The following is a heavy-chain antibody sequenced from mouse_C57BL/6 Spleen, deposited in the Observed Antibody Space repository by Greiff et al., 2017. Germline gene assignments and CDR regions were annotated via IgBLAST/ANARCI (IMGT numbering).Heavy chain of an antibody. Sequence: EVQLQQSGAELVKPGASVKLSCPASGFNIKDYYMHWVKQRTEQGLEWIGRIDPEDGDTKYAPKFQGKATITANTSSNAAYLQLSSLTYEGAAVYCCARGNSSTGDYWGQGTTLTVSS. J-gene: IGHJ2*01. CDR2: IDPEDGDT. CDR3: ARGNSSTGDY. CDR1: GFNIKDYY. V-gene: IGHV14-2*01. D-gene: IGHD1-1*01.